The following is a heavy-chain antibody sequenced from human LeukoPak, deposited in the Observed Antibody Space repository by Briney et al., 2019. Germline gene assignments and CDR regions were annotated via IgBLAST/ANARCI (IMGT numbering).Heavy chain of an antibody. D-gene: IGHD3-10*02. Sequence: PGGSLRLSCTASGFTFNSYRMNWVRQAPGKGLEWVSYISSSGSTIYYADSVKGRFTISRDNAKNSLYLQMNSLRAEDKAVYYCAALGITMIGGVWGKGTTVTISS. CDR3: AALGITMIGGV. J-gene: IGHJ6*04. V-gene: IGHV3-48*03. CDR2: ISSSGSTI. CDR1: GFTFNSYR.